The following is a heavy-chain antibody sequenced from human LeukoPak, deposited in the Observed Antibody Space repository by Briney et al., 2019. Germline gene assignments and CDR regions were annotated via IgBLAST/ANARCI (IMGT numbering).Heavy chain of an antibody. V-gene: IGHV1-69*04. CDR1: GGTFNTYA. D-gene: IGHD5-18*01. CDR2: IIPILDVA. J-gene: IGHJ6*02. Sequence: SGKVSCKASGGTFNTYAITCVRQAPGQGLEWMGRIIPILDVADSAQRFQGRVTITADRSTSTVYMELNSLRSEDTAIYYCARFPVRGYTYGSVIHHMDVWGQGTTVIVSS. CDR3: ARFPVRGYTYGSVIHHMDV.